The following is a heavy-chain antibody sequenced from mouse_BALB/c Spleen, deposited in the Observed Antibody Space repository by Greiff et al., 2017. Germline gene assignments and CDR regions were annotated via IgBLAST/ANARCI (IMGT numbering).Heavy chain of an antibody. Sequence: VQLKQSGAELVRPGALVKLSCKASGFNIKDYYMHWVKQRPEQGLEWIGWIDPENGNTIYDPKFQGKASITADTSSNTAYLQLSSLTSEDTAVYYCARGYPYFDYWGQGTTLTVSS. V-gene: IGHV14-1*02. CDR3: ARGYPYFDY. CDR1: GFNIKDYY. CDR2: IDPENGNT. J-gene: IGHJ2*01. D-gene: IGHD1-2*01.